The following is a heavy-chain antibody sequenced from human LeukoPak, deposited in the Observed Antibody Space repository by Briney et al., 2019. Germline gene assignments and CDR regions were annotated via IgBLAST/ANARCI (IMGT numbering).Heavy chain of an antibody. J-gene: IGHJ4*02. V-gene: IGHV5-51*01. Sequence: PGESLKISCKGSGYSSTSYWIGWVRQMPGKGLEWMGIIYPGDSDTRYSPSFQGQVTISADKSISTAYLRWSSLKASDTVMYYCARSTGASQWLVGFDYWGQGTLVTVSS. CDR3: ARSTGASQWLVGFDY. CDR1: GYSSTSYW. CDR2: IYPGDSDT. D-gene: IGHD6-19*01.